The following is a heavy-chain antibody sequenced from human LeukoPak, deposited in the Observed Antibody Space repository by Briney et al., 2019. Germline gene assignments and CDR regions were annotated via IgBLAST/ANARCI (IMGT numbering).Heavy chain of an antibody. CDR1: GGSISSYY. D-gene: IGHD3-22*01. Sequence: SSETLSLTCTVSGGSISSYYWSWIRQPPGKGLEWIGYIYYSGSTNYNPSLKSRVTISVDTAKNQFSLKLSSVTAADTAVYYCAREALNAYDSSGYYAWGQGPLVTVSS. V-gene: IGHV4-59*01. J-gene: IGHJ4*02. CDR2: IYYSGST. CDR3: AREALNAYDSSGYYA.